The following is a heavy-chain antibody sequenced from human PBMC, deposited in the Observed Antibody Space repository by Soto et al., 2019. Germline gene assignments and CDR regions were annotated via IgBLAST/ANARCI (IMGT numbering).Heavy chain of an antibody. Sequence: EVQLLESGGGLVQPGGSLRLSCAASGFTFSSYAMSWVRQAPGKGLEWVSGMSGSGGTAYYRDSGKGRLTISRDNSKQTLYLQMSSLRAEDTALYYCAKGPIFGVENIYDYWGQGTLVTVSS. CDR1: GFTFSSYA. CDR2: MSGSGGTA. CDR3: AKGPIFGVENIYDY. J-gene: IGHJ4*02. V-gene: IGHV3-23*01. D-gene: IGHD3-3*01.